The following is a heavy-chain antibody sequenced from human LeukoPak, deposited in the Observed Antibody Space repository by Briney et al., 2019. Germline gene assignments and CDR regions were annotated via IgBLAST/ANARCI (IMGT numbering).Heavy chain of an antibody. J-gene: IGHJ4*01. V-gene: IGHV4-59*01. Sequence: SETLSLTCAVYGGSFSDYYWSWIRQSPGKGLEWIGYIYYTGSSSYNPSLRSRVTISADTSKNQFSLKLSSVTAADTAVYYCASRKLGNDYWGQGTLVTVSS. CDR1: GGSFSDYY. D-gene: IGHD7-27*01. CDR2: IYYTGSS. CDR3: ASRKLGNDY.